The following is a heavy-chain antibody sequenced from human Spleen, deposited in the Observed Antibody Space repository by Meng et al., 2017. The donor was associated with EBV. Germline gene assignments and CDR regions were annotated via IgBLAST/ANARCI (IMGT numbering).Heavy chain of an antibody. J-gene: IGHJ4*01. CDR1: GVSTSGSV. V-gene: IGHV4-34*01. CDR2: IHLGGNP. CDR3: ANWNNNGRYYGY. D-gene: IGHD1/OR15-1a*01. Sequence: QAQFQEGGPGLLKPSEYLAHTRAVSGVSTSGSVQQWSPLPPGKGVGMVGVIHLGGNPNYPPLLKRRAFISVTPSNQHFPLKVDSAAAAGTVVYYCANWNNNGRYYGYWGQGTLVTVSS.